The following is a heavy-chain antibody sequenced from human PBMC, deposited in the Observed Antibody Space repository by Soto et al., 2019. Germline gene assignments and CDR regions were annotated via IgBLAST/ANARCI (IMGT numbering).Heavy chain of an antibody. Sequence: SETLSLTCTVSGGSISSGDYYWSWIRQPPGKGLEWIGYIYYSGSTYYNPSLKSRVTISVDTSKNQFSLKLSSVTAADTAVYYCVRVGHINWFDPWGQGTLVTVSS. J-gene: IGHJ5*02. CDR1: GGSISSGDYY. CDR3: VRVGHINWFDP. CDR2: IYYSGST. D-gene: IGHD2-21*01. V-gene: IGHV4-30-4*01.